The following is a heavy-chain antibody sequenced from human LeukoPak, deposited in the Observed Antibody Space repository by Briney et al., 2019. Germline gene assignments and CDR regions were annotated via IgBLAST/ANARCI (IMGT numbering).Heavy chain of an antibody. J-gene: IGHJ5*02. CDR1: GYTFTSYG. CDR3: ARDLPPKYYYDSSGSGDWFDP. Sequence: GASVKVSCKAPGYTFTSYGISWVRQAPGQGLEWMGWISAYNGNTNYAQKLQGRVTMTTDTSTSTAYMKLRSLRSDDTAVYYCARDLPPKYYYDSSGSGDWFDPWGQGTLVTVSS. CDR2: ISAYNGNT. D-gene: IGHD3-22*01. V-gene: IGHV1-18*01.